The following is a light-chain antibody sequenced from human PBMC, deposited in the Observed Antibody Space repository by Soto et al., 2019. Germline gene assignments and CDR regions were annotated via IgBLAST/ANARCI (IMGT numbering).Light chain of an antibody. Sequence: QSVLTQPPSASGTPGLRVTISCSGSSSNIGSHTVNWYQQLPGTAPKLLIYGNNQRPSGVPDRFSGSKSGTSASLAISGLQSEDEADYYCAAWDDSLNGVVFGGGTKLTVL. CDR2: GNN. V-gene: IGLV1-44*01. CDR3: AAWDDSLNGVV. CDR1: SSNIGSHT. J-gene: IGLJ2*01.